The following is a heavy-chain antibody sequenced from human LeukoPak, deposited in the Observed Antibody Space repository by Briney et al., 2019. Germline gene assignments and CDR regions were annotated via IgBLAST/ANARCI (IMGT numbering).Heavy chain of an antibody. D-gene: IGHD3-22*01. V-gene: IGHV1-46*01. CDR2: INPSDGGA. CDR1: GYTFTTHY. J-gene: IGHJ2*01. CDR3: ARKAPHDSSGWYFDL. Sequence: GASVKVSCKASGYTFTTHYIHWVRQAPGQGLEWMGIINPSDGGASYAQKFQGRLTMSWDTSTSTLYMELSNLRSEDTAIYYCARKAPHDSSGWYFDLWGRGTLVTVSS.